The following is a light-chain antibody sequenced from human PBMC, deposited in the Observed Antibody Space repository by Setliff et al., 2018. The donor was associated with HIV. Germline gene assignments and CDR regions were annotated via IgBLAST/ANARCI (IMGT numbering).Light chain of an antibody. J-gene: IGLJ1*01. Sequence: QSALTQPASVSGSPGQSITLSCTGTSSDVGGYNYVSWYQQHPDKAPKLMIYDVKNRPSGVSDRFSGSKSGNTASLTISGLQAGDEADYYCCSYAGSGPVFGAGTKVTV. V-gene: IGLV2-23*02. CDR2: DVK. CDR1: SSDVGGYNY. CDR3: CSYAGSGPV.